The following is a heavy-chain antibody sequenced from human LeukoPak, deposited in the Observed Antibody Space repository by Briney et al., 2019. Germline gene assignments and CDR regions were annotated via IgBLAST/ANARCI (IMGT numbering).Heavy chain of an antibody. V-gene: IGHV5-51*01. Sequence: GESLKISCKGSGYSFTSYWIGWVRQMPGKGLEWMGIIYPGGSDTRYSPSFQGQVTTSADKSISTAYLQWSSLKASDTAMYYCAAPSVAGAYYFDYWGQGPLVTVSS. D-gene: IGHD6-19*01. J-gene: IGHJ4*02. CDR1: GYSFTSYW. CDR3: AAPSVAGAYYFDY. CDR2: IYPGGSDT.